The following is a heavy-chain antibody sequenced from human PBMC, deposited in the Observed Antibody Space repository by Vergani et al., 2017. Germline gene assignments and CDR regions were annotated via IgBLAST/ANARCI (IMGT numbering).Heavy chain of an antibody. CDR3: ARDVRYCSSTSCLGKFDP. CDR1: GYTFTGYY. CDR2: INPNSGGT. D-gene: IGHD2-2*01. V-gene: IGHV1-2*02. J-gene: IGHJ5*02. Sequence: QVQLVQSGAEVKKPGASVKVSCKASGYTFTGYYLHWVRQAPGQGLEWMGWINPNSGGTNYAQKFQGRVTMTRDTSISTAYMELSRLRSDDTAVYYCARDVRYCSSTSCLGKFDPWGQGTLVTVSS.